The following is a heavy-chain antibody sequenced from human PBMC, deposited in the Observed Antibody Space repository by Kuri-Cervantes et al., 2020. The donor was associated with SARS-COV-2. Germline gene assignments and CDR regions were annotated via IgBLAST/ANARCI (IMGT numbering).Heavy chain of an antibody. Sequence: GESLKISCAASGFTFSGHWIHWVRQAPGKGLVWVSRINPDGSYTNNADSVKGRFTLPRDNAKNTLYLQMNSLRAEDTAVYYCARVDSGYDNVLNYYYYYYGMDVWGQGTTVTVSS. V-gene: IGHV3-74*01. J-gene: IGHJ6*02. D-gene: IGHD5-12*01. CDR2: INPDGSYT. CDR1: GFTFSGHW. CDR3: ARVDSGYDNVLNYYYYYYGMDV.